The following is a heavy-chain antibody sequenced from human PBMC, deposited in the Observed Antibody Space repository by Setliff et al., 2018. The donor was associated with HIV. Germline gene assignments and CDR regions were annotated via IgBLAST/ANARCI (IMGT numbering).Heavy chain of an antibody. CDR3: ARGRRSAAAGTRWDYMDV. CDR2: INHSGST. V-gene: IGHV4-34*01. Sequence: PSETLSLTCAVYGGSFSGYSWSWIRQSPGKGLEWIGEINHSGSTNYNPSPKSRLTTSADTSKKQFSLRLSSVTAADTAVYYCARGRRSAAAGTRWDYMDVWGKGTTVTVSS. CDR1: GGSFSGYS. J-gene: IGHJ6*03. D-gene: IGHD6-13*01.